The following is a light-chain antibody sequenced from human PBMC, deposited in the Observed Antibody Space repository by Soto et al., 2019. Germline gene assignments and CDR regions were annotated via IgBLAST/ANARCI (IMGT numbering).Light chain of an antibody. Sequence: EIVLTQSPGTLSLSPGERATLSCRASQSVSSGSLAWYQQKPGQAPRLLIYGASTRATGIPARFSGSGSGTEFTLTISSLQSEDFAVYYCQRYNNWPITFGQGTRLEIK. V-gene: IGKV3-15*01. CDR1: QSVSSG. CDR2: GAS. CDR3: QRYNNWPIT. J-gene: IGKJ5*01.